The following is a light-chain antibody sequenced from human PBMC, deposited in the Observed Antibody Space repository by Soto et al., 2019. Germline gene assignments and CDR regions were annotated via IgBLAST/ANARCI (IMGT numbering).Light chain of an antibody. CDR1: QNIRSR. Sequence: DFQMTQSPSTLSASVGDRVTITCRASQNIRSRLAWFQQKPGKAPKLLIYGASSLESGVPQRFSGSGSGTEFTLTIRNLQPDDFATYYCQQYNSFPWTFGLGTKVDIK. CDR2: GAS. J-gene: IGKJ1*01. V-gene: IGKV1-5*01. CDR3: QQYNSFPWT.